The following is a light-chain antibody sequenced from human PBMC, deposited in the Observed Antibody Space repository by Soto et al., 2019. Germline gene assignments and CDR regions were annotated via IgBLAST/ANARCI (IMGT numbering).Light chain of an antibody. CDR2: EVS. J-gene: IGLJ3*02. Sequence: QSALTQPPSASGSPGQSVTISCTGTSSDVADYNYVSWYQQYPGKAPKLMIYEVSKWPSGVPDRFSGSKSGNTASLTVSGLQAEDEADYYCSSYAGSNNWVFGGGTKLTVL. CDR1: SSDVADYNY. CDR3: SSYAGSNNWV. V-gene: IGLV2-8*01.